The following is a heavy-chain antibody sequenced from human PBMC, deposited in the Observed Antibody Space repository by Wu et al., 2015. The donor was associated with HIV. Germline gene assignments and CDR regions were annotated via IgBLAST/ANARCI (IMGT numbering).Heavy chain of an antibody. Sequence: QVQLVQSGAEVKKPGSSVKVSCKASGGTFSSYAISWVRQAPGQGLEWMGGIIPIFGTANYAQKFQGRVTITTDESTSTAYMELSSLRSEDTAVYYCAMGPKYSSSWYRYYYYYGMDVWGQGTTVTVSS. D-gene: IGHD6-13*01. J-gene: IGHJ6*02. CDR3: AMGPKYSSSWYRYYYYYGMDV. CDR2: IIPIFGTA. CDR1: GGTFSSYA. V-gene: IGHV1-69*01.